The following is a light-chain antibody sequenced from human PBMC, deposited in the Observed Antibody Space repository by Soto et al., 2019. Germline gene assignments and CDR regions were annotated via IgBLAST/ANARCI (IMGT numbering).Light chain of an antibody. J-gene: IGLJ3*02. CDR2: EVN. CDR1: NSDVGSYDL. CDR3: CSYAGGSTYVL. V-gene: IGLV2-23*02. Sequence: QSALTQRASVSGSPGQSITISCTGTNSDVGSYDLVSWYQQHPGKAPKLMIFEVNKRPSGVSNRFSGSKSGNTASLTISGLQAEDESDYYCCSYAGGSTYVLFGGGTKVTVL.